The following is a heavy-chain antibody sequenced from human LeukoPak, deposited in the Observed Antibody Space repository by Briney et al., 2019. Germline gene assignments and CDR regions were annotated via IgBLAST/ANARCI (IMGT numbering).Heavy chain of an antibody. J-gene: IGHJ4*02. V-gene: IGHV3-9*01. CDR1: GFTFDDYG. CDR3: AKVEGYNYGYFED. Sequence: PGRSLRLSCAASGFTFDDYGMHWVRQAPGKGLEWVSGISWNSGNIDYADSVEGRFTISRDNAKNSLYLQMNSLRPEDTALYYCAKVEGYNYGYFEDWGQGTLVTVSS. CDR2: ISWNSGNI. D-gene: IGHD5-18*01.